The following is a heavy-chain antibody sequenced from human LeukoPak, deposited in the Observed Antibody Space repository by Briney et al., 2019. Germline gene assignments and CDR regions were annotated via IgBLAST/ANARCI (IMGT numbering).Heavy chain of an antibody. CDR3: ARHVGYRDFFDY. CDR1: GYSFTSYW. V-gene: IGHV5-10-1*01. Sequence: GESLRILCQGSGYSFTSYWISWVRQMPGKGLEWMGRIDPSDSYTNYSPSFQGHVTISADKSISTAYLQWSSLKASDTAMYYCARHVGYRDFFDYWGEGDLVTVSS. J-gene: IGHJ4*02. D-gene: IGHD1-1*01. CDR2: IDPSDSYT.